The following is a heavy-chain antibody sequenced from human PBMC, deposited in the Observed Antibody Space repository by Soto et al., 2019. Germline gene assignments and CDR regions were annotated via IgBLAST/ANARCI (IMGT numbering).Heavy chain of an antibody. D-gene: IGHD1-1*01. V-gene: IGHV3-21*01. J-gene: IGHJ3*02. CDR1: GFTFSSYS. Sequence: EVQLVESGGGLVKPGGSLRLSCAASGFTFSSYSMNWVRQAPGKGLEWVSSISSSSSYIYYADSVKGRFTISRDNAKNSLYLQMNSLRAEDTAVYYCARDFKGNWYGGFDAFDIWGQGTMVTVSS. CDR2: ISSSSSYI. CDR3: ARDFKGNWYGGFDAFDI.